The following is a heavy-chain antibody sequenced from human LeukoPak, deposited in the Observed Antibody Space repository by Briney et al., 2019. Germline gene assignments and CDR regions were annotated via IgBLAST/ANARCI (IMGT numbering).Heavy chain of an antibody. CDR1: GFTVNSNY. J-gene: IGHJ4*02. Sequence: GASLRLSCAASGFTVNSNYMSWVRHAPGKGLEWVSVIYSGGSTYYADSVKGRFTISRDISKNTLFLQMNALRAEDTAVYYCATHAGGYWGQGTLVTVSS. D-gene: IGHD3-16*01. CDR3: ATHAGGY. V-gene: IGHV3-66*01. CDR2: IYSGGST.